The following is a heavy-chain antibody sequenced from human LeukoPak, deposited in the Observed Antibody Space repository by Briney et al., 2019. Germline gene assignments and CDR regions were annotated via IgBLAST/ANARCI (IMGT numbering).Heavy chain of an antibody. V-gene: IGHV3-53*01. Sequence: PGGSLRLSCAASGFTVSSNYMSWVRQAPGKGLEWVSVIYSGGRTYYGDSVKGRFTFSRDNSKNTLYLQMNSLRAEDTAVYYCARVLSGRGSLYSYYYYMDVWGKGTTVTISS. D-gene: IGHD3-10*01. CDR2: IYSGGRT. CDR3: ARVLSGRGSLYSYYYYMDV. CDR1: GFTVSSNY. J-gene: IGHJ6*03.